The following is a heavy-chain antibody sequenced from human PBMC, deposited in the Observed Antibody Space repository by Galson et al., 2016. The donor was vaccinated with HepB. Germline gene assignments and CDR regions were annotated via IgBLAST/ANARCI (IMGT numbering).Heavy chain of an antibody. J-gene: IGHJ3*02. D-gene: IGHD5-18*01. CDR2: ISGSGGST. Sequence: SLRLSCAASGFTFSSYAMSWVRQAPGKGLEWVSAISGSGGSTYYADSVKGRFTISRDNSKNTLYVQMNSLRAEDTAVYYCAQSVGMQLWLDHAFDIWGQGTMVTVSS. CDR3: AQSVGMQLWLDHAFDI. V-gene: IGHV3-23*01. CDR1: GFTFSSYA.